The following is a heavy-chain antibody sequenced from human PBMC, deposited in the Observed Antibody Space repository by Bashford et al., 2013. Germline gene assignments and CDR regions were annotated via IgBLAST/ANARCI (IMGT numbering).Heavy chain of an antibody. CDR2: GSAK. D-gene: IGHD1-7*01. J-gene: IGHJ5*02. Sequence: GSAKFYVDSVKGRFTISRDNFKNSLYLEMNNLRAEDTAIYYCARGTRDSEYNCFDPWGQGTLVTVSS. V-gene: IGHV3-7*01. CDR3: ARGTRDSEYNCFDP.